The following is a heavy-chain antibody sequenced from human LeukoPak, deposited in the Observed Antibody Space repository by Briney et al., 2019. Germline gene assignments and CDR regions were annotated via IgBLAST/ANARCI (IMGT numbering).Heavy chain of an antibody. CDR3: TTDSAKTGSQYFYFDY. D-gene: IGHD2/OR15-2a*01. CDR2: IKSKTDGGTT. J-gene: IGHJ4*02. Sequence: GGSLRLSCAASGFTFSNAWMSWVRQAPGKGLEWVGRIKSKTDGGTTDYAAPVKGRFTISRDDSKSTLYLQMNSLKTEDTAVYYCTTDSAKTGSQYFYFDYWGQGTLVTVSS. V-gene: IGHV3-15*01. CDR1: GFTFSNAW.